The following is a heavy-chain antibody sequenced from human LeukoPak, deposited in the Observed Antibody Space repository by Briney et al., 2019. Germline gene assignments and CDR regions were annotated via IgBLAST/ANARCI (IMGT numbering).Heavy chain of an antibody. Sequence: SETLSLTCTVSGGSISSGSYYWSWIRQPAGKGLEWIGRIYTSGSTNYNPSLKSRVTISVDTSKNQFSLKLSSVTAADTAVYYCARVQGYSGYDYYYYMDVWGKGTTVTVSS. CDR2: IYTSGST. CDR3: ARVQGYSGYDYYYYMDV. V-gene: IGHV4-61*02. CDR1: GGSISSGSYY. J-gene: IGHJ6*03. D-gene: IGHD5-12*01.